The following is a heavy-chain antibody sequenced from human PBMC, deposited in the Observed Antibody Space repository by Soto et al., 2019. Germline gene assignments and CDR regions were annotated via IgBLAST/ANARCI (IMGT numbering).Heavy chain of an antibody. Sequence: QVHLVQSGAEVKKPGASVKVSCKGSGYTFTSYGITWMRQAPGPGLEWMGWISAHNGNTDYAQKLQGRVTVTTDPSTSTAYMQLRSLRSDDTAVYYCARGRYGDYWGQGARVTVSS. V-gene: IGHV1-18*01. CDR3: ARGRYGDY. CDR1: GYTFTSYG. D-gene: IGHD1-1*01. J-gene: IGHJ4*02. CDR2: ISAHNGNT.